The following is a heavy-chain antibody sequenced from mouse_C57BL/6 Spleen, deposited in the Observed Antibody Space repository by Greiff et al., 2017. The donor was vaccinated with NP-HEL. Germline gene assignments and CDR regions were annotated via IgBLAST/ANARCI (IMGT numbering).Heavy chain of an antibody. CDR1: GFSLSTSGMG. J-gene: IGHJ4*01. Sequence: QVTLKESGPGILQSSQTLSLTCSFSGFSLSTSGMGVSWIRQPSGKGLEWLAHIYWDDDKRYNPSLKSRLTISKDTSRNQVFLKITSVDTADTATYYCARSAHYYYGSPYAMDYWGQGTSVTVSS. V-gene: IGHV8-12*01. D-gene: IGHD1-1*01. CDR3: ARSAHYYYGSPYAMDY. CDR2: IYWDDDK.